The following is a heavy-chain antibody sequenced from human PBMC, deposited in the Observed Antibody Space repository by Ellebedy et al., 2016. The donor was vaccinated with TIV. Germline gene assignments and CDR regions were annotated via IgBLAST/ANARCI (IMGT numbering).Heavy chain of an antibody. CDR1: GFTFSTYA. CDR3: ARDAIVPPAIFDFDY. J-gene: IGHJ4*02. V-gene: IGHV3-30*04. Sequence: PGGSLRLSCAASGFTFSTYAVHWVRQAPGKGLEWVAAISYDGSHKHYADSVQGRFTISRDNSKNTLYLQMNSLRAEDTAVYYCARDAIVPPAIFDFDYWGQGVLVTVSS. D-gene: IGHD2-2*01. CDR2: ISYDGSHK.